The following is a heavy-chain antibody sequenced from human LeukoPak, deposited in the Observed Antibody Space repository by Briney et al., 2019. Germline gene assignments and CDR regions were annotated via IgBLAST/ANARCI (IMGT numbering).Heavy chain of an antibody. CDR2: ISSSSSSI. D-gene: IGHD6-19*01. V-gene: IGHV3-21*01. Sequence: GGSLRLSCAASGFTFSSYSITWLRQAPEKGLEWVSSISSSSSSIYYAASVKGRFTISRDNAKNSLYLQMNSLRAEDTAVYYCARAVAVAAPGAPYGMDVWGQGTTVTVSS. CDR3: ARAVAVAAPGAPYGMDV. J-gene: IGHJ6*02. CDR1: GFTFSSYS.